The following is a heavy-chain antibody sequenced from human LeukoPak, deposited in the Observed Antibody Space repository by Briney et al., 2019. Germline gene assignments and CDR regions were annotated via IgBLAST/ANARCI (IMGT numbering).Heavy chain of an antibody. CDR1: GFTFSSYA. CDR3: AKDALYCSSTSCHEADYYYGMDV. CDR2: ISGSGGST. Sequence: GGSLRLSCAASGFTFSSYAMSWVRQAPGKGLEWVSAISGSGGSTYYADSVKGRFTISRGNSKNTLYLQMNSLRAEDTAVYYCAKDALYCSSTSCHEADYYYGMDVWGQGTTVTVSS. V-gene: IGHV3-23*01. J-gene: IGHJ6*02. D-gene: IGHD2-2*01.